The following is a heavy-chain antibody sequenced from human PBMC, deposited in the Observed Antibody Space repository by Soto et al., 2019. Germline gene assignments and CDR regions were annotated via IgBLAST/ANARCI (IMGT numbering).Heavy chain of an antibody. Sequence: QVQLQQWGAGLLKPSETLSLTCAVYGGTFRGYYWSWVRQPPGKGLEWIGEINHSGSTDYNSSLKSRVTISIDTAKRPCSLNLSSVTAADTAVYYCARGRTDYDFWSGHYTVTTDAFDFWGQGTMVTVSS. D-gene: IGHD3-3*01. CDR1: GGTFRGYY. V-gene: IGHV4-34*01. CDR3: ARGRTDYDFWSGHYTVTTDAFDF. J-gene: IGHJ3*01. CDR2: INHSGST.